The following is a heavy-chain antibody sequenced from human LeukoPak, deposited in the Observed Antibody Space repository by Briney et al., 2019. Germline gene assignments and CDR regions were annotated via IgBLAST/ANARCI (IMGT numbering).Heavy chain of an antibody. CDR3: ATWAGASTTAWSDP. D-gene: IGHD1-7*01. Sequence: GESLKISCKVPGYNFNDYGIGWVRQMPGKGLEWMGIIYLRDLNIRYSPSFQGQVTISADKSINTAYLQWSSLKASDTAVYYCATWAGASTTAWSDPWGQGALVTVSS. V-gene: IGHV5-51*01. CDR2: IYLRDLNI. J-gene: IGHJ5*02. CDR1: GYNFNDYG.